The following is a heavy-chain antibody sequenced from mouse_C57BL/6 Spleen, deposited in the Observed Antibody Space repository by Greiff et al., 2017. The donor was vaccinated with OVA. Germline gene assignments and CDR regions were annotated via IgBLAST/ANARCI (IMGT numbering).Heavy chain of an antibody. D-gene: IGHD1-1*01. Sequence: VQLQQSGAELVRPGASVKLSCTASGFNIKDDYMHWVKQRPEQGLEWIGWLDPENGDTEYASKFQGKATITADTSSNTAYLQLSSLTSEDTAVYYCSNYAYFDYWGQGTTLTVSS. J-gene: IGHJ2*01. V-gene: IGHV14-4*01. CDR2: LDPENGDT. CDR3: SNYAYFDY. CDR1: GFNIKDDY.